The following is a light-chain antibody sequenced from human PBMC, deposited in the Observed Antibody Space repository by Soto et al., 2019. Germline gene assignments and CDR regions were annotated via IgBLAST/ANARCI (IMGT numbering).Light chain of an antibody. Sequence: QSVLTQPPSASGTPGQRVTISCSGSSSNIVSNYVYWYQQLPGTAPKLLIYRNNQRPSGVPDRFSGSKSGTSASLAISGLRSEDEADYYCAAWDDSLSGYVFGTGTKLTVL. CDR1: SSNIVSNY. CDR2: RNN. CDR3: AAWDDSLSGYV. J-gene: IGLJ1*01. V-gene: IGLV1-47*01.